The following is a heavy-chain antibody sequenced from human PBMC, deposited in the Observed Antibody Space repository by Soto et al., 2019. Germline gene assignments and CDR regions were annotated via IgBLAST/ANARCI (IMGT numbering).Heavy chain of an antibody. V-gene: IGHV5-51*01. CDR1: GYIFTAYW. D-gene: IGHD3-3*01. Sequence: PGESLKISCSGSGYIFTAYWIGWVRQIPGKGLELMGIIQPRDSDTRYRPSFQGQVTISGDKSKSTAYLQWSSLKASDTAIYYCARLFLVRSHYGMDVWGQGTTVTVSS. J-gene: IGHJ6*02. CDR2: IQPRDSDT. CDR3: ARLFLVRSHYGMDV.